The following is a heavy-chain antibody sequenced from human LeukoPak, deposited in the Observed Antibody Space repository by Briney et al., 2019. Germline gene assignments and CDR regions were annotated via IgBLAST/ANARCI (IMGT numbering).Heavy chain of an antibody. Sequence: SETLSLTCAVYGGSFSGYYWSWIRQPPGKGLEWTGEINHSGSTNYNPSLKSRVTISVDTSKNQFSLKLSSVTAADTAVYYCARDRSGYCSGGSCYSAGFFDYWGQGTLVIVSS. J-gene: IGHJ4*02. CDR2: INHSGST. CDR1: GGSFSGYY. D-gene: IGHD2-15*01. V-gene: IGHV4-34*01. CDR3: ARDRSGYCSGGSCYSAGFFDY.